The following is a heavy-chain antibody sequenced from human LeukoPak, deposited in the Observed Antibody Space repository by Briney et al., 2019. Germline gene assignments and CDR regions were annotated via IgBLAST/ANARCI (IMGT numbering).Heavy chain of an antibody. V-gene: IGHV3-11*04. D-gene: IGHD1-26*01. CDR1: GFTFSDYH. Sequence: PGGSLRLSCAASGFTFSDYHMSWIRQAPGKGLEWVSYISNSGSTIFYADSMKGRFTISRDNAKNSLYLQMNSLRAEDTAVYYCARVKREGDAFDIWGQGTMVTVSS. J-gene: IGHJ3*02. CDR3: ARVKREGDAFDI. CDR2: ISNSGSTI.